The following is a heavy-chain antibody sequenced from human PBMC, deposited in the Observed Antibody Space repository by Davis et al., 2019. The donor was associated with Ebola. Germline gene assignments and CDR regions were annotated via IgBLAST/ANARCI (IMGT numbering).Heavy chain of an antibody. J-gene: IGHJ4*02. V-gene: IGHV6-1*01. CDR2: TYYRSKWYN. CDR3: ARDRGTLGFDY. CDR1: GDSVSSNSAL. D-gene: IGHD1-7*01. Sequence: MPSETLSLTCAISGDSVSSNSALWIWIRQSPSRDLEWLGRTYYRSKWYNDYAVSVKSRITINPDTSKNQFSLHLNSVTPEDTAVYYCARDRGTLGFDYWGQGTLVTVSS.